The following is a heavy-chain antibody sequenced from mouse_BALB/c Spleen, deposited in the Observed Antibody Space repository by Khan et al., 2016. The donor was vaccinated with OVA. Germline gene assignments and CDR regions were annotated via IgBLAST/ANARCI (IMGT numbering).Heavy chain of an antibody. CDR1: GFSLTTYG. Sequence: QVQLKESGPGLVQPSQSLSITCTVSGFSLTTYGVHWVRQSPGKGLEWLGVIWSGGSTDYNAAFISRLSISKDSSKSQVFFKMKSLQVNDTAIYYCARNYDYDEGLAYWGQGTLVTVSA. J-gene: IGHJ3*01. CDR2: IWSGGST. D-gene: IGHD2-4*01. V-gene: IGHV2-2*02. CDR3: ARNYDYDEGLAY.